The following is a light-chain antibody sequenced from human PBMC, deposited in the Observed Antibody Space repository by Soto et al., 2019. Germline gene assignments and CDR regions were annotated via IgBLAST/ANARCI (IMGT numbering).Light chain of an antibody. V-gene: IGKV3-20*01. J-gene: IGKJ2*01. CDR2: AVS. Sequence: EIVLTQSPGTLSLSPGERATLSCRASQSVSSSYLAWYQQKPGRAPRLLIYAVSSRATGIPERFSGSGSGTDFTLTISILEPEDFAVYYCQQYGSSPLFTFGQGTKLEIK. CDR1: QSVSSSY. CDR3: QQYGSSPLFT.